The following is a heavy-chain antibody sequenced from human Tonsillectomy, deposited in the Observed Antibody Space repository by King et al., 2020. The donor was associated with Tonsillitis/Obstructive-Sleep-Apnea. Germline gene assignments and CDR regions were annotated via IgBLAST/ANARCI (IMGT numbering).Heavy chain of an antibody. Sequence: QLQESGPGLVKPSETLSLTCTVSGGSISNNHYYWAWIRQPPGKGLEWVGIISYSGSTYYNPSLKSRVTISIDTSKNQFSLKLTSVTAADTAVYYCARRQLELRPFDYWGQGILVTV. D-gene: IGHD1-1*01. CDR2: ISYSGST. J-gene: IGHJ4*02. CDR1: GGSISNNHYY. V-gene: IGHV4-39*01. CDR3: ARRQLELRPFDY.